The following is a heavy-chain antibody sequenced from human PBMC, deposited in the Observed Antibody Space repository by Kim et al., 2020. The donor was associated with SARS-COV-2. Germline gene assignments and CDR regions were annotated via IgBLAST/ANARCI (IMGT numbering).Heavy chain of an antibody. Sequence: ASVKVSCKASGYTFTSYAMHWVRRAPGQRLEWMGWINAGNGNTKYSQKFQGRVTITRDTSASTAYMELSSLRSEDTAVYYCARWGRGGVSPGGMDVWGQGTTVTVSS. CDR1: GYTFTSYA. CDR3: ARWGRGGVSPGGMDV. CDR2: INAGNGNT. D-gene: IGHD3-3*01. J-gene: IGHJ6*02. V-gene: IGHV1-3*01.